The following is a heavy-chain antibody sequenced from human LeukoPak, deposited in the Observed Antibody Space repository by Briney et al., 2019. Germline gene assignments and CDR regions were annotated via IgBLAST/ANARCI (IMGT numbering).Heavy chain of an antibody. D-gene: IGHD3-16*01. CDR2: ISWNSGSI. J-gene: IGHJ4*02. V-gene: IGHV3-9*01. CDR1: GFTFDDYA. Sequence: GRSLRLSCAASGFTFDDYAMHWVRQAPGKGLEWVSGISWNSGSIGYADSVKGRFTISRDNAKNSLYLQMNSLRVEDTAVYYCVCLGLGGLSLDWGQGTLVTVSS. CDR3: VCLGLGGLSLD.